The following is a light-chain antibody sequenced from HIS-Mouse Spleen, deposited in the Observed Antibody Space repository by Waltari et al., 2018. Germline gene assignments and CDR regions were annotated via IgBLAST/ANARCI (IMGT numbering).Light chain of an antibody. CDR3: QVWDSSSDQWV. J-gene: IGLJ3*02. Sequence: SYVLTQPPSVSVAPGKTARITCGGNNIGSKSVHWYQQKPGQAPVLVVYDDSDRPSGIPGRLSGSNSGNTATMTISRVEAGDEADYYCQVWDSSSDQWVFGGGTKLTVL. V-gene: IGLV3-21*03. CDR1: NIGSKS. CDR2: DDS.